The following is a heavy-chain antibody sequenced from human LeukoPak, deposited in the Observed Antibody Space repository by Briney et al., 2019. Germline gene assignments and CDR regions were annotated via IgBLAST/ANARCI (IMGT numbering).Heavy chain of an antibody. J-gene: IGHJ6*02. CDR3: ATDIVVVPAAMAYYYYGIDV. CDR2: FDPEDGET. V-gene: IGHV1-24*01. D-gene: IGHD2-2*01. Sequence: ASVKVSCKVSGYTLTELTMHWVRQAPGKGLEWMGGFDPEDGETIYAQKFQGRVTMTEDTSTDTAYMELSSLRSEDTAVYYCATDIVVVPAAMAYYYYGIDVWGQGTTVTVSS. CDR1: GYTLTELT.